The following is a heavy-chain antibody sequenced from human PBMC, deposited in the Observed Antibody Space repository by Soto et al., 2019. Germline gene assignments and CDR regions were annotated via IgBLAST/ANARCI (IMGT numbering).Heavy chain of an antibody. D-gene: IGHD1-1*01. V-gene: IGHV3-64D*08. CDR3: VKEQLVLPWDAFDI. J-gene: IGHJ3*02. CDR2: ISSNGAST. Sequence: GGSLRLSCLASVFIFSSYAMHWVRQAPGKGPEYVSGISSNGASTYYADSVEGKFSISRDNSKHSLYLQMNSLRTDDTAIYYCVKEQLVLPWDAFDIWGQGTMVTVSS. CDR1: VFIFSSYA.